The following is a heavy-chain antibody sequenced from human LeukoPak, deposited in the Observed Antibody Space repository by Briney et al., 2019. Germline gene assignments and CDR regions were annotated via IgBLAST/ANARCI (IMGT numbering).Heavy chain of an antibody. CDR1: GASVSAYY. J-gene: IGHJ5*02. Sequence: PSETLSLTCTVSGASVSAYYWTWIRQPPGKRLEWLGYIHYSGSTNYNPSLNSRVIMSLDASKNQFSLKLSSVSAADTAVYYCVQVRLAGLFDPWGQGTLVTVSS. D-gene: IGHD3-3*02. CDR3: VQVRLAGLFDP. V-gene: IGHV4-59*02. CDR2: IHYSGST.